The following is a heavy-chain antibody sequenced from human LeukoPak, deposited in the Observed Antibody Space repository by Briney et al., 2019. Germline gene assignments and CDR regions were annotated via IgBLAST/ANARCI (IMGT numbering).Heavy chain of an antibody. V-gene: IGHV1-18*01. CDR1: GYTFTSYG. CDR2: ISAYNGNT. Sequence: GASVKVSCKASGYTFTSYGISWVRQAPGQGLKWMGWISAYNGNTNYAQKLQGRVTMTTDTSTSTAYMELRSLRSDDTAVYYCARVGWVYDSSGYPDYWGQGTLVTVSS. D-gene: IGHD3-22*01. J-gene: IGHJ4*02. CDR3: ARVGWVYDSSGYPDY.